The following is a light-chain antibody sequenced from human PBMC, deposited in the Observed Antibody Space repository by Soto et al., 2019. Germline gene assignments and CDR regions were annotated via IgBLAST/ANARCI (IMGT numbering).Light chain of an antibody. Sequence: EIVLTQAPATLSLSPGERATLSCRASQSVSSYLAWYQQKPGQAPRLLIYDASNRATGIPARVSGSGSGTDFTITISSLEPEEFAFYHCLQRSNWARTFGEGTKLEL. CDR1: QSVSSY. J-gene: IGKJ2*01. CDR3: LQRSNWART. CDR2: DAS. V-gene: IGKV3-11*01.